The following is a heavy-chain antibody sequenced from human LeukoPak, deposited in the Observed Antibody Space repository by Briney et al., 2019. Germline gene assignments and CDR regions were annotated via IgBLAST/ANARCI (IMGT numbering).Heavy chain of an antibody. CDR2: IKQDGSEK. CDR1: GFTFSSYW. D-gene: IGHD7-27*01. Sequence: GGSLRLSCAASGFTFSSYWMSWVRQAPGKGLEWVANIKQDGSEKYYVDSVKGRFTISGDNAKNSLYLQMNSLRAEDTAVYYCARDGVNWGYTFDYWGQGTLVTVSS. J-gene: IGHJ4*02. CDR3: ARDGVNWGYTFDY. V-gene: IGHV3-7*01.